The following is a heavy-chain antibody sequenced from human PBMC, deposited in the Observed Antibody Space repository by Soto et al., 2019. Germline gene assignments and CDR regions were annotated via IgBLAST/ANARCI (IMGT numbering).Heavy chain of an antibody. CDR1: GSTFSNAW. V-gene: IGHV3-15*07. Sequence: PGGSLRLSCAASGSTFSNAWMNWVRQAPGKGLEWVGRIKSKTDGGTTDYAAPVKGRFTISRDDSKNTLYLQMNSLKTEDTAVYYCTTMDIVVVVAASFGMDVWGQGTTVTVSS. J-gene: IGHJ6*02. D-gene: IGHD2-15*01. CDR2: IKSKTDGGTT. CDR3: TTMDIVVVVAASFGMDV.